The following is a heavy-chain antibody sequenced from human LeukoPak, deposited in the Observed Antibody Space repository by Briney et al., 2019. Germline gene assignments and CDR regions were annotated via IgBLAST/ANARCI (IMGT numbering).Heavy chain of an antibody. V-gene: IGHV3-48*01. CDR2: ISGRSSTI. D-gene: IGHD1-26*01. CDR3: ARDRLTSGSYFFDY. Sequence: GGSLRLSCAASGFSFSASYMTWVRQAPGKGLEWISYISGRSSTIYYADSVRGRFTISRDNAKNSMYLQMNSLRAEDTAVYYCARDRLTSGSYFFDYWGQGTLVTVSS. J-gene: IGHJ4*02. CDR1: GFSFSASY.